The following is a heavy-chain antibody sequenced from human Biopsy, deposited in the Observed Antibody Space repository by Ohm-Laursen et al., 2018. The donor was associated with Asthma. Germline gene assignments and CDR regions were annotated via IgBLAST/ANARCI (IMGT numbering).Heavy chain of an antibody. J-gene: IGHJ4*02. CDR1: GFPISNYG. D-gene: IGHD1-14*01. CDR2: ISFDGTNR. CDR3: ARDGPELPTELDY. V-gene: IGHV3-33*05. Sequence: SLRLSCAASGFPISNYGMHWVRQAPGKGLDWVAVISFDGTNRNYTDSVKGRFTISRDNAKNSLYLQMNSLRAEDTAVYYCARDGPELPTELDYWGPGTLVTVSS.